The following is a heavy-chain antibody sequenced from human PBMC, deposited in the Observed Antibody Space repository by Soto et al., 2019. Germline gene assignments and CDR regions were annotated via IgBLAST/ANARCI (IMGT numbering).Heavy chain of an antibody. CDR3: ARAVRYYDFWSGHYFDY. D-gene: IGHD3-3*01. V-gene: IGHV3-7*01. CDR1: EFTFSSYW. Sequence: EVQLVESGGGLVQPGGSLRLSCAASEFTFSSYWMSWVRQAPGKGLEWVANIKQDGSEKYYVDSVKGRFTISRDNAKNSLYLQMNSLRAEDTAVYYCARAVRYYDFWSGHYFDYWGQGTLVTVSS. J-gene: IGHJ4*02. CDR2: IKQDGSEK.